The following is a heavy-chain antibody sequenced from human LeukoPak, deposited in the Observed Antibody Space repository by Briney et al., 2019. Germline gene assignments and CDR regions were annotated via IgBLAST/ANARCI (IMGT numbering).Heavy chain of an antibody. CDR1: GGSISSYY. CDR3: ARGHYDYVWGSYRLEIDAFDI. Sequence: PSETLSLTCTVSGGSISSYYWSWIRQSPGKGLEWIGYTDYTGYTNYNPSLNSRVTISVDTSKNQFSPKLRSLTAADTAVYYCARGHYDYVWGSYRLEIDAFDIWGQGTVVTVSS. CDR2: TDYTGYT. J-gene: IGHJ3*02. D-gene: IGHD3-16*02. V-gene: IGHV4-59*01.